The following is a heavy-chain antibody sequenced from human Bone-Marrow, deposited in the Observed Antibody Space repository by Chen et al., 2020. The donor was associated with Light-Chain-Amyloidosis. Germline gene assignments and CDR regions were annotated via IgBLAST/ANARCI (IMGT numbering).Heavy chain of an antibody. V-gene: IGHV3-23*04. CDR3: AKEHPTSGWPAFDS. Sequence: EVQLVESGGGLVQPGGSLRLSCAASGFTISSRAMSWVRQAPGKGLEWVSRFSNIAKTYYADSVRARFIIFRAHTKNTLALQMNSRRAEDTAVYYCAKEHPTSGWPAFDSWGKGTLVTVSS. CDR1: GFTISSRA. J-gene: IGHJ4*02. CDR2: FSNIAKT. D-gene: IGHD6-19*01.